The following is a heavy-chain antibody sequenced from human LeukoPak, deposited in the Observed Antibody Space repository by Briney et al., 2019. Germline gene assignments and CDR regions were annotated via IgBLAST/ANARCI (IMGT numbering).Heavy chain of an antibody. CDR1: GEPFSGYY. V-gene: IGHV4-34*01. CDR3: ARLVPERFFQLNPEGYYDY. J-gene: IGHJ4*02. D-gene: IGHD3-3*01. Sequence: SETPSLTCAVSGEPFSGYYWGWIRQPPGKGLELIGEINRHGNTDYNPSLKSRVSMSIDTSKNQFSLKLISVTAADTAVYYCARLVPERFFQLNPEGYYDYWGQGTLVTVSS. CDR2: INRHGNT.